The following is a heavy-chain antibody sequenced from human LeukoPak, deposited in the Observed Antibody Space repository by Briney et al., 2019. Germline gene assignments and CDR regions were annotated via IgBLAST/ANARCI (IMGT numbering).Heavy chain of an antibody. J-gene: IGHJ4*02. CDR1: GGSISSSGYY. CDR3: ARGPYYFDS. V-gene: IGHV4-39*07. CDR2: IYYSGGN. Sequence: SETLSLTCTVSGGSISSSGYYWGWIRQPPGKGLEWIGSIYYSGGNYYNPSLNSRVTISVDTSKNQFSLGLSSVTAADTAVYYCARGPYYFDSWGPGTLVTVSS.